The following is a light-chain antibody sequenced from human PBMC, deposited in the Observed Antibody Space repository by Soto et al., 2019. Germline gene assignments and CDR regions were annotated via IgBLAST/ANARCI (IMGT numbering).Light chain of an antibody. CDR1: QAISTY. V-gene: IGKV1-39*01. CDR3: QQSYSTTWT. CDR2: AAS. J-gene: IGKJ1*01. Sequence: DIQMTQSPSSLSESAGDRVTITCRASQAISTYLNWYQQKPGKAPKXLIYAASSLQSGVPSRFSGSGSETDFTITISSLQPEDGATYSGQQSYSTTWTFGQGTKVDIK.